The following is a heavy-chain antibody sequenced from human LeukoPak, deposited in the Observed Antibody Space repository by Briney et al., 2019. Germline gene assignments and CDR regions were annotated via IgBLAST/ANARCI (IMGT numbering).Heavy chain of an antibody. CDR1: GGSISTYY. CDR2: IYSSGST. J-gene: IGHJ3*02. D-gene: IGHD6-6*01. Sequence: PSETLSLTCTVSGGSISTYYWSWIRQPPGKGLGWIGYIYSSGSTNYNPSLKSRVTISVDTSKNQFSLKLSSVTAADTAVYYCARDWSARDAFDIWGQGTMVTVSS. CDR3: ARDWSARDAFDI. V-gene: IGHV4-4*08.